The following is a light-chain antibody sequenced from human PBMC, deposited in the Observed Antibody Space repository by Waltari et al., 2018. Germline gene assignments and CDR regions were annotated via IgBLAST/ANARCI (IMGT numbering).Light chain of an antibody. Sequence: DIQMTQSPSSLSVSVGDRVTITCRASQDITNDLGWYQQKPGKAPKRLIYAASSLQSGVPSRFSGSGSGTEFTLTISSLQPEDFATYYGLQHNTYPLTFGGGTKVEIK. J-gene: IGKJ4*01. CDR2: AAS. V-gene: IGKV1-17*01. CDR1: QDITND. CDR3: LQHNTYPLT.